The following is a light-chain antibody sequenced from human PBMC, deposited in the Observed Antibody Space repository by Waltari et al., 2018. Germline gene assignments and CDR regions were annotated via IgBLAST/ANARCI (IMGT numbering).Light chain of an antibody. CDR2: GAC. CDR3: QQYFNIPRT. Sequence: DIQMTQSPLSLSASVGDKVTITCRASQGIYDSLAWYQQKPGKAPKLLLVGACTLRSGVPSRFSGRGSGTEHTLTISGLQPDDFATYFCQQYFNIPRTFGQGTKVEIK. CDR1: QGIYDS. J-gene: IGKJ1*01. V-gene: IGKV1-NL1*01.